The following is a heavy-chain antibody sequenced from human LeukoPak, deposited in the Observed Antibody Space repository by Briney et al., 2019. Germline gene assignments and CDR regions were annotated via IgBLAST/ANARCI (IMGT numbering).Heavy chain of an antibody. D-gene: IGHD3-22*01. Sequence: GGSLRLSCTTSGFTCSDYAVSWVRQAPGKGLEGIGFIRKKASGGTTEYAASVKGRFTISRDDSKTIAHLQMSSLKTEDTAVYYCSRFYSSGWASGAFDIWGQGTMVTVSS. CDR1: GFTCSDYA. V-gene: IGHV3-49*04. J-gene: IGHJ3*02. CDR2: IRKKASGGTT. CDR3: SRFYSSGWASGAFDI.